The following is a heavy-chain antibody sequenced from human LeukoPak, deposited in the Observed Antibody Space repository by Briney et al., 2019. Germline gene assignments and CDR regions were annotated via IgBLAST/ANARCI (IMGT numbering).Heavy chain of an antibody. Sequence: PSETVSLTCTVSGGSISSSTYYWGWIRQPPGKGLEWIGNIYFSGSTYYNPSLKSRVTISVDTSKNQFSLKLRSVTAADTAVYYCARSFLMVRGVIIKVQAFDIWGQGTMVTAST. V-gene: IGHV4-39*01. J-gene: IGHJ3*02. CDR2: IYFSGST. D-gene: IGHD3-10*01. CDR3: ARSFLMVRGVIIKVQAFDI. CDR1: GGSISSSTYY.